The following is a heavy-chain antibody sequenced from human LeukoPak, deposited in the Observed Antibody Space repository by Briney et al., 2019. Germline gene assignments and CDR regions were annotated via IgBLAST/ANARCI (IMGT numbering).Heavy chain of an antibody. CDR2: VHLSGRT. V-gene: IGHV4-4*02. J-gene: IGHJ4*01. CDR1: GGSISTTNW. Sequence: PSETLSLTCGVSGGSISTTNWWTWVRQPPGEGLEWIGEVHLSGRTHYNPSLESRVTMSVDMSENHISLRLTSVTAADTAVYYCAREGGPYRPLDYSGHGTLVTVSS. CDR3: AREGGPYRPLDY.